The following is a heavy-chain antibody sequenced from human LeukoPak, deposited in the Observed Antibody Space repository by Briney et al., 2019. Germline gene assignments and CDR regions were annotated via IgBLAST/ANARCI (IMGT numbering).Heavy chain of an antibody. V-gene: IGHV3-53*01. D-gene: IGHD5-24*01. J-gene: IGHJ3*02. Sequence: HPEGSLRLSCATSGFTVSSNYMSWVRQAPGKGLEWVSVIYSGGSTYYADSAKGRFTISRDNSKNTLYLQMNSLRAEDTAVYYCARDWGDGYTSDAFDIWGQGTMVTVSS. CDR3: ARDWGDGYTSDAFDI. CDR2: IYSGGST. CDR1: GFTVSSNY.